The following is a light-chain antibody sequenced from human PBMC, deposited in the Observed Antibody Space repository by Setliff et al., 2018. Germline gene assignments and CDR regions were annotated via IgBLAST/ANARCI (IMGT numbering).Light chain of an antibody. Sequence: QSVLTQPASVSGSPGQSITISCTGTSSDIGGYKYVSRYQQYPGQAPKLLIYDVSNRPSGVSNRFSGSKSGNTASLTISGLQAEDEADYYCSSYTSRSTFVIFGGGTKVTVL. CDR3: SSYTSRSTFVI. CDR1: SSDIGGYKY. V-gene: IGLV2-14*03. J-gene: IGLJ2*01. CDR2: DVS.